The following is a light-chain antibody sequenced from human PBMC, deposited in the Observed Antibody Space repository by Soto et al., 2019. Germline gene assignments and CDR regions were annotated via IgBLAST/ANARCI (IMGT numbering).Light chain of an antibody. V-gene: IGKV3-15*01. Sequence: EIVITQSPATLSLSPGERATPSCRASQSVSSNLAWYQQKPGQAPSLLIYGAFTRATGIPARFSGTGSGTEFTLTISSLQSEDFALYYCQQYNDWPLTFGQGTKVDIK. CDR2: GAF. J-gene: IGKJ1*01. CDR3: QQYNDWPLT. CDR1: QSVSSN.